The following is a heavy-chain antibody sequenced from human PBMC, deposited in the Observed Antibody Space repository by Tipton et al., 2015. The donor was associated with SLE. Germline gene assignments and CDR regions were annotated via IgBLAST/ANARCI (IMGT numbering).Heavy chain of an antibody. J-gene: IGHJ6*03. CDR1: GGSISSYF. Sequence: TLSLTCTVSGGSISSYFWSWIRQPPGLGLEWIGHISYSGSTNYNPSLKSRVTISVDTSKNQFSLKLSSVTAADTAVYYCARGGLGVSYYYYMDVWGKGTTVTVSS. V-gene: IGHV4-59*01. D-gene: IGHD1-26*01. CDR3: ARGGLGVSYYYYMDV. CDR2: ISYSGST.